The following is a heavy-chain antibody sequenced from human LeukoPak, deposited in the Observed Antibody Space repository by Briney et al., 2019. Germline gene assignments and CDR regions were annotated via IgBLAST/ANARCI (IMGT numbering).Heavy chain of an antibody. V-gene: IGHV4-59*12. J-gene: IGHJ5*02. Sequence: SETLSLTCTVSGGSITSYYWSWIRRPPGKGLEWTGYIYYSGSTNYNPSLKSRVTISVDTSKNQFSLRLNSVTAADTAVYYCARGGSTWYVGWFDPWGQGTLVTVSS. CDR3: ARGGSTWYVGWFDP. D-gene: IGHD6-13*01. CDR2: IYYSGST. CDR1: GGSITSYY.